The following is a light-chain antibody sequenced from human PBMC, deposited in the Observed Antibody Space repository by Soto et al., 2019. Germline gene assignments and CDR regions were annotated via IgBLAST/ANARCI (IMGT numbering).Light chain of an antibody. CDR1: QSISKS. CDR2: SSS. CDR3: QQSYTTRWT. Sequence: DIQMTQSPSSLSASVGDRVTITCRASQSISKSLNWYQQKAGKAPRLLIYSSSRLQGGVPSRFSGSGSVTDFTLTISSLQPEDFATYYCQQSYTTRWTFGQGTKVEVK. V-gene: IGKV1-39*01. J-gene: IGKJ1*01.